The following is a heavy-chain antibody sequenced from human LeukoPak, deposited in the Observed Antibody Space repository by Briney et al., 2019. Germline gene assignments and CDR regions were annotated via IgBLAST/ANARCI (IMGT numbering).Heavy chain of an antibody. CDR2: IKQDGSEQ. CDR3: ARGPPYSSRSSQMGY. J-gene: IGHJ4*02. Sequence: PGGSLRLSCAASGFTFSSYWMSWARQTPGKGLEWVASIKQDGSEQYFVDSVKGRFTISRDNAKNSLYLQLNSLRAEDAAVYYCARGPPYSSRSSQMGYWNQGTLVTVSS. D-gene: IGHD6-13*01. V-gene: IGHV3-7*01. CDR1: GFTFSSYW.